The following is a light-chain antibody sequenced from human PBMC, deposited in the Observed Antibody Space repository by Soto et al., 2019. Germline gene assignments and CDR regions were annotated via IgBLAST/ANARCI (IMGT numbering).Light chain of an antibody. Sequence: IPLTHSPSTLSASIGYRFTITCRSSQNINNCLAWYQQKPGKAPKLLIYKASSLESGVPSRFSGSGSGTDFTLTISSLQPDDLASYYCQQYDHYPFTFGQGTRLEIK. CDR1: QNINNC. CDR2: KAS. CDR3: QQYDHYPFT. V-gene: IGKV1-5*03. J-gene: IGKJ5*01.